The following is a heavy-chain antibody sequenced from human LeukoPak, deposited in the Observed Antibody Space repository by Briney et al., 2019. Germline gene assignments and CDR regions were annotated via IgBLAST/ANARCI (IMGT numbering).Heavy chain of an antibody. CDR3: AREGLWFGELLPGGVDY. CDR2: INPSGGST. Sequence: ASVKVSCKASGYTFTSYYMHWVRQAPGQGLEWMGIINPSGGSTSYAQKFQGRVTMTRDTSTSTVYMELSSLRSEDTAVYYCAREGLWFGELLPGGVDYWGQGTLVTVSS. D-gene: IGHD3-10*01. CDR1: GYTFTSYY. V-gene: IGHV1-46*03. J-gene: IGHJ4*02.